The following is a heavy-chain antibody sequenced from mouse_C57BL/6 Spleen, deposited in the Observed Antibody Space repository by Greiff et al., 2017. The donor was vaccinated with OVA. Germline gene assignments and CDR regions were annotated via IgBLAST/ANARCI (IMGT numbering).Heavy chain of an antibody. CDR2: ISPYYGDA. D-gene: IGHD2-5*01. CDR1: GYTFTGYA. CDR3: ARRNSNCWYFDV. J-gene: IGHJ1*03. V-gene: IGHV1-67*01. Sequence: VHLVESGPELVRPGASVKISCKGSGYTFTGYAMHWVKQSHAKSLEWIGVISPYYGDASYNQKFKDKATMTVDKSSSTAYMELARLTSEDSAVCYCARRNSNCWYFDVWGTGTTVTVSS.